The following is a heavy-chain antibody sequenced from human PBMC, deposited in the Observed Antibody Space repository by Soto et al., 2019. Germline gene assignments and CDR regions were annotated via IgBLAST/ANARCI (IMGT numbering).Heavy chain of an antibody. D-gene: IGHD3-10*01. J-gene: IGHJ4*02. CDR2: IYYSGST. CDR1: GGSISSDY. CDR3: ARQAGTGSGSSLGY. V-gene: IGHV4-59*08. Sequence: QVQLQESGPRLVKPSETVSLTCTVSGGSISSDYWSWIRQPPGKGLEWIGYIYYSGSTNYNPSLRSRVTRAVDTSKNQFPLKLSSVTAADTAVYYCARQAGTGSGSSLGYWGQGTLVTVSS.